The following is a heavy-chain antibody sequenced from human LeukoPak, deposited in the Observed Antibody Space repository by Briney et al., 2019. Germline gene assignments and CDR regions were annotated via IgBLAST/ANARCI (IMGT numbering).Heavy chain of an antibody. CDR3: ARGSPWYSSGWYLFDY. J-gene: IGHJ4*02. D-gene: IGHD6-19*01. V-gene: IGHV4-39*07. CDR1: GGSISSSSYY. CDR2: IYYSGST. Sequence: PSETLSLTCTVSGGSISSSSYYWGWIRQPPGKGLEWIGSIYYSGSTYYNPSPKSRVTISVDTSKNQFSLKLSSVTAADTAVYYCARGSPWYSSGWYLFDYWGQGTLVTVSS.